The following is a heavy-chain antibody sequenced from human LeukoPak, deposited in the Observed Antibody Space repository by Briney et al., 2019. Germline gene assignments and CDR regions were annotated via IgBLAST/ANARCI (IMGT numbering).Heavy chain of an antibody. J-gene: IGHJ4*02. V-gene: IGHV3-30*18. D-gene: IGHD1/OR15-1a*01. Sequence: GGSLRLSCAASRFSFSNYAMHWVRQDSGRGLEWLAVISHDGINTYYADSVKGRFTISRDNSKITLYLQMNSLRAEDTAVYYCAKVRANRFASFDYWGQGTLVTVSS. CDR1: RFSFSNYA. CDR2: ISHDGINT. CDR3: AKVRANRFASFDY.